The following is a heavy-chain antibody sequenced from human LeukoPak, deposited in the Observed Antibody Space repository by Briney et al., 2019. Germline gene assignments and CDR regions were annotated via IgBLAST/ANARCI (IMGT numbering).Heavy chain of an antibody. CDR3: ARAGYSSSWRERYKYYFDY. V-gene: IGHV3-21*01. CDR1: GFTFSSYA. Sequence: PGGSLRLSCAASGFTFSSYAMSWVRQAPGKGLEWVSSISSTSSNIYYADSVKGRFTISRDNAKNSLFLQMSSLRAEDAALYYCARAGYSSSWRERYKYYFDYWGQGTLVTVSS. CDR2: ISSTSSNI. J-gene: IGHJ4*02. D-gene: IGHD6-13*01.